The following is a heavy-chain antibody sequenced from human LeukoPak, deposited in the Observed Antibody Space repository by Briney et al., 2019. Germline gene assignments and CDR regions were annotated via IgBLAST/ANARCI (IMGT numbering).Heavy chain of an antibody. J-gene: IGHJ4*02. CDR1: GFTFSTYN. Sequence: GGSLRLSCAAAGFTFSTYNMNWVRQVPGKGLEWVSEISTSSTTVYYADSVKGRFTISRDNSKNTLYLEVISLTAEDTAVYYCAKDDAWLRFGEWSQGTLVTVSS. D-gene: IGHD3-10*01. CDR3: AKDDAWLRFGE. V-gene: IGHV3-48*01. CDR2: ISTSSTTV.